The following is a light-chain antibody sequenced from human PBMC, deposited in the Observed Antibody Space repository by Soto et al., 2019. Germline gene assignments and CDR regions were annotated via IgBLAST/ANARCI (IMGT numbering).Light chain of an antibody. V-gene: IGKV3-20*01. J-gene: IGKJ1*01. CDR3: QQYGTSLKWK. CDR2: GAS. Sequence: IVLTQSPDTLSLSPGERATLSCRASQSVTSSYLAWYQQKPGQAPRLLIYGASSRATGIPDRFSGSGSGKDFTLTISRLEPEDFAVYYCQQYGTSLKWKFGKGTKADI. CDR1: QSVTSSY.